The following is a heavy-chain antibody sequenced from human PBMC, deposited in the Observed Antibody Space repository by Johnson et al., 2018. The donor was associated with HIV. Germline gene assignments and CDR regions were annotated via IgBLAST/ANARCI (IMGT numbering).Heavy chain of an antibody. CDR1: GFTFSSYA. Sequence: VQLVESGGGVVQPGGSLRLSCAASGFTFSSYAMHWVRQTTGKGLEWVSAIGTAGDAYYPGSVKGRFTISRENAKNSLYLQMNSLRAGDTAVYYCARALARLDAFDIWGQGTMVTVSS. V-gene: IGHV3-13*01. CDR2: IGTAGDA. CDR3: ARALARLDAFDI. J-gene: IGHJ3*02.